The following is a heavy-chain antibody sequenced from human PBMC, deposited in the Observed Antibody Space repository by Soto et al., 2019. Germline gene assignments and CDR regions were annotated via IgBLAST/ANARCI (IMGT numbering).Heavy chain of an antibody. CDR2: ISTSSGDT. J-gene: IGHJ5*02. V-gene: IGHV1-18*01. D-gene: IGHD5-12*01. CDR1: GYTFSSYD. CDR3: ARHGYTSMRSWFDP. Sequence: ASVKVSCKASGYTFSSYDITWVRQAPGQGLEWMGWISTSSGDTNYAQKLQGRVTLTTDTSTNTAYMELRSLRSDDTAVYYCARHGYTSMRSWFDPWGQRTPVTVSS.